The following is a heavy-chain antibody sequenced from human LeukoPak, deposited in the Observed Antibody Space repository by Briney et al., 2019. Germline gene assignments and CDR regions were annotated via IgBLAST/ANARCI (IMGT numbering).Heavy chain of an antibody. J-gene: IGHJ5*02. CDR1: GFTFDDYA. V-gene: IGHV3-9*01. CDR3: AKGSAARPYNWFDP. D-gene: IGHD6-6*01. CDR2: ISWNSGSI. Sequence: GGSLRLSCAASGFTFDDYAMHWFRQAPGKGLEWVSGISWNSGSIGYADSVKGRFTISRDNAKNSLYLQMNSLRAEDTALYYCAKGSAARPYNWFDPWGQGTLVTVSS.